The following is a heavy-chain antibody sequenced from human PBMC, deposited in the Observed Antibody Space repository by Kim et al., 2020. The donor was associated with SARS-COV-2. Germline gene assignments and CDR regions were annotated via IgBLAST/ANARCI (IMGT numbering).Heavy chain of an antibody. CDR2: ISGSGGST. D-gene: IGHD2-2*01. J-gene: IGHJ6*02. CDR3: AKGQGYCSSTSCYFNYYYGMDV. CDR1: GFTFSSYA. Sequence: GGSLRLSCAASGFTFSSYAMSWVRQAPGKGLEWVSAISGSGGSTYYADSVKGRFTISRDNSKNTLYLQMNSLRAEDTAVYYCAKGQGYCSSTSCYFNYYYGMDVWGQGTTVTVSS. V-gene: IGHV3-23*01.